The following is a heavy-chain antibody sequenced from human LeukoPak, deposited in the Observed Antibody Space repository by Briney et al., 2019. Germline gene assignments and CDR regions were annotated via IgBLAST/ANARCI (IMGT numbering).Heavy chain of an antibody. CDR1: GFTFSDYY. D-gene: IGHD5-18*01. J-gene: IGHJ4*02. Sequence: GGSLRLSCAASGFTFSDYYMSWIRQAPGKGLEWVAFIRNDRSNEYYADSVKGRFTISRDNSKNTLFLQMNSLRPEDTAVYYCAKDARYTGKNFDYWGQGTLVIVSS. CDR3: AKDARYTGKNFDY. CDR2: IRNDRSNE. V-gene: IGHV3-30*02.